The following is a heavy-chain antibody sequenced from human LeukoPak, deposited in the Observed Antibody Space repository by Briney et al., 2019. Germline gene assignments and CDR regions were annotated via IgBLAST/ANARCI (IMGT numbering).Heavy chain of an antibody. J-gene: IGHJ4*02. CDR3: ARWPTKYCGGDCYSRHFDY. CDR1: GYTFTSYD. Sequence: ASVKVSCKASGYTFTSYDINWVRQATGQGLEWMGWMNPNSGNTGYAQKFQGRVTMTRNTTISTAYMHLSSLRSEDTAVYYCARWPTKYCGGDCYSRHFDYWGQGTLVTVSS. D-gene: IGHD2-21*02. CDR2: MNPNSGNT. V-gene: IGHV1-8*01.